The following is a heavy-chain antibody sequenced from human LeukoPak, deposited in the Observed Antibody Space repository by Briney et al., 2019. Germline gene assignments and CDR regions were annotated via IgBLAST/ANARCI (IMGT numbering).Heavy chain of an antibody. CDR3: AMVRGVQGMDV. V-gene: IGHV3-48*04. CDR2: ISSSSSTI. J-gene: IGHJ6*02. CDR1: GFTFSSYS. D-gene: IGHD3-10*01. Sequence: PGGSLRLSCAASGFTFSSYSMNWVRQAPGKGLEWVSYISSSSSTIYYADSVKGRFTISRDNAKNSLYLQMNSLRAEDTAVYYCAMVRGVQGMDVWGQGTTVTVSS.